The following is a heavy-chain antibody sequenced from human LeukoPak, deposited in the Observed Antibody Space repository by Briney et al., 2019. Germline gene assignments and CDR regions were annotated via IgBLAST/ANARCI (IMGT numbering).Heavy chain of an antibody. CDR2: ISSNGGST. J-gene: IGHJ4*02. CDR1: GFTFSSYA. CDR3: AAGGYSSSWYSADY. V-gene: IGHV3-64*01. Sequence: GGSLRPSCAASGFTFSSYAMHWVRQAPGKGLEYVSAISSNGGSTYYANSVKGRFTISRDNSKNTLYLQMGSLRAEDMAVYYCAAGGYSSSWYSADYWGQGTLVTVSS. D-gene: IGHD6-13*01.